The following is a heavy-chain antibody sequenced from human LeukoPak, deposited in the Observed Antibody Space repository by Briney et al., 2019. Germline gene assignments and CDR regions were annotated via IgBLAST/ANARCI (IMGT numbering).Heavy chain of an antibody. V-gene: IGHV3-23*01. CDR3: AKGYDSSGYYYYNWFDP. D-gene: IGHD3-22*01. CDR2: ISGSGGST. CDR1: GFTFSRYA. Sequence: GGSLRLSCAASGFTFSRYAMSWVRQAPGKGLEWVSAISGSGGSTYYADSVKGRFTISRDNSKNTLYLQMNSLRAEDTAVYYCAKGYDSSGYYYYNWFDPWGQGTLVTVSS. J-gene: IGHJ5*02.